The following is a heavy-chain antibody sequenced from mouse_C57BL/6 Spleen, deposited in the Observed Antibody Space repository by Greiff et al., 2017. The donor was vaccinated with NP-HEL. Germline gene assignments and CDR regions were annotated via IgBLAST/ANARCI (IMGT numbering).Heavy chain of an antibody. CDR1: GYSITSGYY. CDR2: ISYDGSN. J-gene: IGHJ1*03. D-gene: IGHD2-4*01. V-gene: IGHV3-6*01. CDR3: AREEDYPTRYFDV. Sequence: EVQLVESGPGLVKPSQSLSLTCSVTGYSITSGYYWNWIRQFPGNKLEWMGYISYDGSNNYNPSLKNRISITRDTSKNQFFLKLNSVTTEDTATYYCAREEDYPTRYFDVWGTGTTVTVSS.